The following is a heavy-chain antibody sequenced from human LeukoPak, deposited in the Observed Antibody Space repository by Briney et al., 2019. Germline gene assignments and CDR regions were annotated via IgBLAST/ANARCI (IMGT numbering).Heavy chain of an antibody. D-gene: IGHD1-26*01. Sequence: PGGSLRLSCAASGFTFSSYAMSWVRQAPGKGLEWVGEINHSGSTNYNPSLTSRVTISVDTSQNQFSLKLSSVTAADTAVYYCAREDYYRVRRPNYFDYWGQGTLVTVSS. CDR2: INHSGST. J-gene: IGHJ4*02. CDR3: AREDYYRVRRPNYFDY. CDR1: GFTFSSYA. V-gene: IGHV4-34*01.